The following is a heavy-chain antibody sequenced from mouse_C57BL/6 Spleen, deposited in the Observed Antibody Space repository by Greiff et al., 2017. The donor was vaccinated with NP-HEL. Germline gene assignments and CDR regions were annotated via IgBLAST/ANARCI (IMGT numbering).Heavy chain of an antibody. Sequence: QVQLKQSGAELVMPGASVKLSCKASGYTFTSYWMHWVKQRPGQGLEWIGEIDPSDSYTNYNQKFKGKSTLTVDKSSSTAYMQLSSLTSEDSAVYYCARGGDGNYEGWFAYWGQGTLVTVSA. D-gene: IGHD2-1*01. CDR1: GYTFTSYW. CDR3: ARGGDGNYEGWFAY. CDR2: IDPSDSYT. J-gene: IGHJ3*01. V-gene: IGHV1-69*01.